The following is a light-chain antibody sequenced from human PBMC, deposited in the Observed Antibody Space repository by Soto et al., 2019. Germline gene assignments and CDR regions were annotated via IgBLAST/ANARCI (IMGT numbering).Light chain of an antibody. CDR3: QQYNKWLAWT. CDR2: GAS. J-gene: IGKJ1*01. V-gene: IGKV3-15*01. CDR1: QTVRTH. Sequence: EIVVTQSPATLSVSPGERATLSCRANQTVRTHLAWYQQRPGQAPRHLIYGASARAIGGPARFSGSGSGTEFSLTISNLQYEDFAVYFCQQYNKWLAWTFGQGTRVEIK.